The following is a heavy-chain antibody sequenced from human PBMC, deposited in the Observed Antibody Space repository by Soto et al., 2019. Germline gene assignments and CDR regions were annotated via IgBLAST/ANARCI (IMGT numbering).Heavy chain of an antibody. D-gene: IGHD4-17*01. CDR2: INSDGSST. Sequence: LRLSCAASGFTFSTYWMHWVRQAPGKGLVWVSHINSDGSSTTYADSVKGRFTISRDNAKNTLYLQMNSLRAEDTALYYCARRDYVIDYYYGMDVWGQGTTVTVSS. CDR3: ARRDYVIDYYYGMDV. V-gene: IGHV3-74*01. CDR1: GFTFSTYW. J-gene: IGHJ6*02.